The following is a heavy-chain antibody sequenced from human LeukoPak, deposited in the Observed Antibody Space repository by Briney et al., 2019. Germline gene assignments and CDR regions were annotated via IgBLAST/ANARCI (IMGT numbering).Heavy chain of an antibody. J-gene: IGHJ4*02. V-gene: IGHV4-34*01. CDR3: ARHKWELLYFDY. CDR1: GGSFSGYY. D-gene: IGHD1-26*01. CDR2: INHSGST. Sequence: PSETLSLTCAVYGGSFSGYYWSWIRQPPGKGLEWIGEINHSGSTNYNPSLKSRVTISVDTSKNQFSLKLSSVTAADTAVYYCARHKWELLYFDYWGQGTLVTVSS.